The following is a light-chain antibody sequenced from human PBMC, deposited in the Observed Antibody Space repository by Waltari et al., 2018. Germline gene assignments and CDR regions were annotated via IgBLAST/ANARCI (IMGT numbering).Light chain of an antibody. CDR1: NSNIGAGYD. J-gene: IGLJ3*02. Sequence: QSVLTQPSSVSGAPGQRVTISCTGSNSNIGAGYDVHWYQQIPGTATKLLIYGNTNRPSGVPDRFSGSKSGTSASLAITGLRAEDEADYYCQSYDSSLSGSVFGGGTKLIVL. V-gene: IGLV1-40*01. CDR3: QSYDSSLSGSV. CDR2: GNT.